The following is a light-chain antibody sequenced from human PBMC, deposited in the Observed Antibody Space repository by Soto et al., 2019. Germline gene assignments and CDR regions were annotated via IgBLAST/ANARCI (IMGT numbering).Light chain of an antibody. CDR2: DVN. Sequence: QSALTQPASVSGSPGQSITISCTGTSSDVGGYNFVSWYQQHPGKVPKLMIFDVNRRPSGVSDRFSGSKSGNTASLTISGLPAEDEGYYYCCSYASSSTHVFGSGTKLTVL. J-gene: IGLJ1*01. V-gene: IGLV2-14*03. CDR1: SSDVGGYNF. CDR3: CSYASSSTHV.